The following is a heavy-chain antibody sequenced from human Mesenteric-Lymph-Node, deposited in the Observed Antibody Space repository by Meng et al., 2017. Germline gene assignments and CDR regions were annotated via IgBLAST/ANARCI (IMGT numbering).Heavy chain of an antibody. CDR3: ATQESRDGHNPY. D-gene: IGHD5-24*01. CDR1: GGSISSGDYY. CDR2: IYNSGST. J-gene: IGHJ4*02. V-gene: IGHV4-30-4*01. Sequence: QVQLQESGPGLVKPSQPLSLTCTVSGGSISSGDYYWSWIRQPPGKGLEWIGYIYNSGSTYYNPSLKSRVTISVDTSKNQFSLKLRFVTAADTAVYYCATQESRDGHNPYWGQGTLVTVSS.